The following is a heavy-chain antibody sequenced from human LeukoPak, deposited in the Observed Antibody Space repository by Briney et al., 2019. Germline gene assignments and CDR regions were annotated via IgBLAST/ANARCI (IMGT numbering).Heavy chain of an antibody. J-gene: IGHJ4*02. Sequence: ASVKVSCKASGGTFSSYAISWVRQAPGQGLEWMGWISAYNGNTNYAQKLQGRVTVTTDTSTSTAYMELRSLRSDDTAVYYCARGDSSFLFFDYWGQGTLVTVSS. D-gene: IGHD2/OR15-2a*01. CDR1: GGTFSSYA. CDR2: ISAYNGNT. CDR3: ARGDSSFLFFDY. V-gene: IGHV1-18*01.